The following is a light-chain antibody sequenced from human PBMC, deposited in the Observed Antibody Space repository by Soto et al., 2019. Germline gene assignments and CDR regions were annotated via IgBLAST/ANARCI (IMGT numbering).Light chain of an antibody. CDR3: FSKISGFVYG. J-gene: IGLJ1*01. CDR2: DVN. CDR1: NTDLGVYGY. V-gene: IGLV2-14*01. Sequence: QSALAQPASVSGSFGQSITISCSGPNTDLGVYGYVSWYQHQPGKAPKLLIYDVNNRPSGISDRFSGSTSGDTASLTISGLQAEDEADYFCFSKISGFVYGFGTGTKLTVL.